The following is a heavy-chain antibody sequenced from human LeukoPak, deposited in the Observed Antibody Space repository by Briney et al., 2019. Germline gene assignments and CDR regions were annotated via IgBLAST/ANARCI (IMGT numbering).Heavy chain of an antibody. D-gene: IGHD3-22*01. CDR3: ARGLRRITMIVVVIGYYFDY. CDR2: IYYSGST. CDR1: GGSISSSSYY. Sequence: SETLSLTCTVSGGSISSSSYYWGWIRQPPGKGLEWIGSIYYSGSTYYNPSLKSRVTISVDTSKNQFSLKLSSVTAADTAVYYCARGLRRITMIVVVIGYYFDYWGQGTLVTVSS. J-gene: IGHJ4*02. V-gene: IGHV4-39*01.